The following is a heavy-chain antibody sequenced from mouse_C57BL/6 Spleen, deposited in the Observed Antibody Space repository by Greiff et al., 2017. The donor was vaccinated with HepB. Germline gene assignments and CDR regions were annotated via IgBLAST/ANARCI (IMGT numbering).Heavy chain of an antibody. D-gene: IGHD2-1*01. J-gene: IGHJ1*03. V-gene: IGHV1-7*01. Sequence: VNLVESGAELAKPGASVKLSCKASGYTFTSYWMHWVKQRPGQGLEWIGYINPSSGYTKYKQKFKDKATLTADKSSSTAYMQLSSLTYEDSAVYYCASWGNSDCYFDVWGTGTTVTVSS. CDR3: ASWGNSDCYFDV. CDR2: INPSSGYT. CDR1: GYTFTSYW.